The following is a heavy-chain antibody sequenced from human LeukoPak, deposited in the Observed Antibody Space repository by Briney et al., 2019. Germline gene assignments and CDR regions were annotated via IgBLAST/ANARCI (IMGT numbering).Heavy chain of an antibody. CDR2: ITSSGRTP. D-gene: IGHD3-10*01. CDR1: GFTFNTHA. V-gene: IGHV3-23*01. J-gene: IGHJ4*02. CDR3: AKDRPNFYETSGSYYKIKGDF. Sequence: GGSLRLSCEASGFTFNTHAMSWVRQAPGKGLEWVASITSSGRTPYYTDSVKVRFTISRDNSKNTLYLQMNSLRGEDTAVYYCAKDRPNFYETSGSYYKIKGDFWGQGSLVTVSS.